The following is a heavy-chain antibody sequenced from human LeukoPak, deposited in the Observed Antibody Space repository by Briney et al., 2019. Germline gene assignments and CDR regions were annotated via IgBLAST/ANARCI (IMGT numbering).Heavy chain of an antibody. CDR1: GYTFTSYG. CDR3: ARGGDIVVVPANGGLDV. V-gene: IGHV1-18*01. CDR2: ISAYNGNT. Sequence: ASVKVSCKASGYTFTSYGTSWVRQAPGQGLEWMGWISAYNGNTNYAQKLQGRVTMTTDTSTSTAYMELRSLRSDDTAVYYCARGGDIVVVPANGGLDVWGKGTTVTVSS. J-gene: IGHJ6*04. D-gene: IGHD2-2*01.